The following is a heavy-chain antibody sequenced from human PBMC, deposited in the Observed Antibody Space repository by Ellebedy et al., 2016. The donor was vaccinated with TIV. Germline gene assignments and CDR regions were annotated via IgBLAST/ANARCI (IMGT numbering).Heavy chain of an antibody. J-gene: IGHJ4*02. V-gene: IGHV1-18*01. Sequence: ASVKVSXKASGFSFASYGINWVRQPPGQGLEWMGWISTYNGKTESAQKFQGRVTMTTSASRTTVYMELRSLRSDDTAVYYCARENSNDWFWDYWGQGTLVTVSS. CDR3: ARENSNDWFWDY. D-gene: IGHD3-9*01. CDR2: ISTYNGKT. CDR1: GFSFASYG.